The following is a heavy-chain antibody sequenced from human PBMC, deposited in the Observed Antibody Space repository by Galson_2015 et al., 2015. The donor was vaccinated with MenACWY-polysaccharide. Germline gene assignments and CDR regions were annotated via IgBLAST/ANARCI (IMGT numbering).Heavy chain of an antibody. D-gene: IGHD3-3*01. CDR1: GGSFSGYY. CDR3: ARTYYDFWSGYYVSGYYGMDV. V-gene: IGHV4-34*01. J-gene: IGHJ6*02. Sequence: LSLTCAVYGGSFSGYYWSWIRQPPGKGLEWIGEINHSGSTNYNPSLKSRVTISVDTSKNQFSLKLSSVTAADTAVYYCARTYYDFWSGYYVSGYYGMDVWGQGTTVTVSS. CDR2: INHSGST.